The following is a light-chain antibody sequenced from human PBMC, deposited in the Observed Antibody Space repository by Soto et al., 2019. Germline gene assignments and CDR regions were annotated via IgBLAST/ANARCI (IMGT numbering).Light chain of an antibody. CDR1: QSVSSSY. CDR3: QQYGSSPVT. V-gene: IGKV3-20*01. CDR2: GAS. Sequence: EIVLTQSPGTLSLSPGERATLSCRASQSVSSSYLAWYQQTPGQAPRLLLYGASSRATGIPDRFSGSGSGTDFTLTISRLEPEDFAVYYCQQYGSSPVTFGQGTRLEIK. J-gene: IGKJ5*01.